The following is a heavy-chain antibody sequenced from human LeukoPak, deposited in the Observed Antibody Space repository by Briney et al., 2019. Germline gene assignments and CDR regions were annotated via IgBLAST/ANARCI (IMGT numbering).Heavy chain of an antibody. V-gene: IGHV3-13*01. Sequence: SGGSLRLSCAASGFTFSSYDMRWVRQATGKGLEWVSAIGTAGDTYYPGSVKGRFTISRENAKNSLYLQMNSLRAEDTAVYYCARGSPWIQLWEDYYGMDVWGQGTTVTVSS. CDR1: GFTFSSYD. J-gene: IGHJ6*02. D-gene: IGHD5-18*01. CDR2: IGTAGDT. CDR3: ARGSPWIQLWEDYYGMDV.